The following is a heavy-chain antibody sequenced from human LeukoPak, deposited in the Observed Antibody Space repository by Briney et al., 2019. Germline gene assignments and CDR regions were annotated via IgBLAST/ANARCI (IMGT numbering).Heavy chain of an antibody. CDR2: ISYDGSNK. J-gene: IGHJ3*02. CDR3: ASGDGDFRVDAFDI. Sequence: GGSLRLSCAASGFTFRSYGVHWARQAPGKGLEGGAVISYDGSNKYYADSVKGRFTISRDNSKNTLYLQMNSLRAEDTAVYYCASGDGDFRVDAFDIWGQGTMVTVSS. V-gene: IGHV3-30*03. CDR1: GFTFRSYG. D-gene: IGHD4-17*01.